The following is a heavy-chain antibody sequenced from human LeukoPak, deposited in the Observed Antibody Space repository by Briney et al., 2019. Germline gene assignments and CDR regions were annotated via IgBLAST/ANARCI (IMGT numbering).Heavy chain of an antibody. CDR1: GGSISSSSYY. CDR3: ARLRGYSYGYYYYYGMDV. J-gene: IGHJ6*02. D-gene: IGHD5-18*01. Sequence: SETLSLTCTVSGGSISSSSYYWGWIRQPPGKGLEWIGSIYYSGSTYYNPSLKSRVTISVDTSKNQFSLKLSSVTAADTAVYYCARLRGYSYGYYYYYGMDVWGQGTTVTVSS. CDR2: IYYSGST. V-gene: IGHV4-39*07.